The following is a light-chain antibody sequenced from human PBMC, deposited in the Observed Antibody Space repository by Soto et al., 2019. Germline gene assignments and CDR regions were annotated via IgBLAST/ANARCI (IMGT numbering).Light chain of an antibody. CDR2: AAS. Sequence: IQMTHSPSSLSASVVDRVTITCRARQSISSYLNWYQQKTGKAPKLMIYAASSLKSGVPSRFSGSGSGTDVTLTISSLQPEDFATYYCQQSYSTPITFGQGTRLEIK. V-gene: IGKV1-39*01. CDR3: QQSYSTPIT. J-gene: IGKJ5*01. CDR1: QSISSY.